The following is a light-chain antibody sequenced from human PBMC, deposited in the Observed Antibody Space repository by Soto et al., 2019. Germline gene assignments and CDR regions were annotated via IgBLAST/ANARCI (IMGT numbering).Light chain of an antibody. CDR1: QSISSW. CDR3: QQYHSYSLT. CDR2: KAS. Sequence: DIQMTQSPSTLSASVGDSVTITCRASQSISSWLAWYQQKTGKAPKLLIYKASSLEGGVPSRFSGSGSGTDFTLTISSLQPDDFATYYCQQYHSYSLTFGGGTKVDIK. J-gene: IGKJ4*01. V-gene: IGKV1-5*03.